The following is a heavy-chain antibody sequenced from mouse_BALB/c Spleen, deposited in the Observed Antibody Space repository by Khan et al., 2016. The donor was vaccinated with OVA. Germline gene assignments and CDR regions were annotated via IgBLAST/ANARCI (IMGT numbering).Heavy chain of an antibody. CDR3: ERGYWYFDV. Sequence: QIQLVQSGSELKKPGETVKIPCKASGYTFTNYGMNWVKQPPGKGLKWMGWINTYIGEPIYADDFMGRFAFSLATPASTAYLQINDVKNEDTATSFCERGYWYFDVWGEGTTVTVSS. CDR2: INTYIGEP. CDR1: GYTFTNYG. D-gene: IGHD2-2*01. V-gene: IGHV9-3-1*01. J-gene: IGHJ1*01.